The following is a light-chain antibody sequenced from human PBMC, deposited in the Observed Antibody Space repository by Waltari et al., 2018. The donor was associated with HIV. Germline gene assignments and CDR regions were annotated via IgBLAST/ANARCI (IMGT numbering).Light chain of an antibody. J-gene: IGLJ3*02. CDR2: RSN. CDR3: AAWDDSLGGWV. Sequence: SVLTQPPSASATPGQRVTISCSGSTSNIGNNYVYWYHQLPGTAPKLLIYRSNQRPSGVPDRFSGSKSGTSASLAISGLRSEHEADYYCAAWDDSLGGWVFGGGTKLTVL. CDR1: TSNIGNNY. V-gene: IGLV1-47*01.